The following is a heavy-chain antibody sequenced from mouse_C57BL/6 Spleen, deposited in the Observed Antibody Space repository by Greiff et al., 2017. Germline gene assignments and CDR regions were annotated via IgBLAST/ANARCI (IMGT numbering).Heavy chain of an antibody. D-gene: IGHD1-1*01. CDR3: ARQTTLATVVADYYYAMDD. V-gene: IGHV1-62-2*01. CDR1: GYTFTEYT. Sequence: QVQLQQSGAELVKPGASVKLSCKASGYTFTEYTIHWVKQRSGQGLEWIGWFYPGGGSIKYNEKFKDKATLPADTSSSTAYMELSRLTSEDSAVYVCARQTTLATVVADYYYAMDDWGQGTSVTVSS. J-gene: IGHJ4*01. CDR2: FYPGGGSI.